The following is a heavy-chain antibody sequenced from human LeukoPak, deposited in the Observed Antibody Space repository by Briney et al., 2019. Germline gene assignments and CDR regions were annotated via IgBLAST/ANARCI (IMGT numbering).Heavy chain of an antibody. D-gene: IGHD3-22*01. CDR2: VSAYSGDT. Sequence: WASVKVSCKASGYTFTTYGITWVRQAPGQGLEWMGWVSAYSGDTDYAQGLQGRVTMTTDTSTSTAYMELTTLRSDDTAVYYCARVWYDSGNHLYFYYGLDVWGQGTTVTVSS. V-gene: IGHV1-18*01. J-gene: IGHJ6*02. CDR1: GYTFTTYG. CDR3: ARVWYDSGNHLYFYYGLDV.